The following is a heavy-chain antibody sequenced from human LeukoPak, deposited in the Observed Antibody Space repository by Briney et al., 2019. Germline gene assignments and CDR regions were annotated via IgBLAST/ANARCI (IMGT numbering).Heavy chain of an antibody. Sequence: SETLSLTCTVSGVSISSSYSYWGWIRQPPGMGLEWIGSIYYTGNTYYNAPLKSQVSISIDTSKNQFSLKLTSVTAADTAVYYCASPLGYCSGGSCLDAFDIWGQGTMVTVSS. V-gene: IGHV4-39*01. CDR1: GVSISSSYSY. CDR2: IYYTGNT. D-gene: IGHD2-15*01. J-gene: IGHJ3*02. CDR3: ASPLGYCSGGSCLDAFDI.